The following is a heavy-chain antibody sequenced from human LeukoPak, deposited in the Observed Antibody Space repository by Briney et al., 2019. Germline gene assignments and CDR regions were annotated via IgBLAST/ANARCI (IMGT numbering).Heavy chain of an antibody. CDR2: IYYSGST. CDR1: GGSISSGGYY. Sequence: PSQTLSLTCTVSGGSISSGGYYWSWIRQHPGKGLEWIGYIYYSGSTYYNPSLKSRVTISVDTSKNQFSLKLSSVTAADTAVYYCARVETTVTSPTFDYWGQGTLVTVS. V-gene: IGHV4-31*03. J-gene: IGHJ4*02. CDR3: ARVETTVTSPTFDY. D-gene: IGHD4-17*01.